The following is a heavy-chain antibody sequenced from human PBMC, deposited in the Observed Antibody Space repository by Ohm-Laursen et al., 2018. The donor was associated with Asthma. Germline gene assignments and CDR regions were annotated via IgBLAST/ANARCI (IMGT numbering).Heavy chain of an antibody. Sequence: SLRLSCTASGFTFSIYALHWVRQAPGKGLEWVSAISGSGGSTYYADSVKGRFTISRDNSKNTLYLQMNSLRAEDTAVYYCAKDGAAAGTDFDYWGQGTLVTASS. CDR3: AKDGAAAGTDFDY. J-gene: IGHJ4*02. CDR1: GFTFSIYA. CDR2: ISGSGGST. D-gene: IGHD6-13*01. V-gene: IGHV3-23*01.